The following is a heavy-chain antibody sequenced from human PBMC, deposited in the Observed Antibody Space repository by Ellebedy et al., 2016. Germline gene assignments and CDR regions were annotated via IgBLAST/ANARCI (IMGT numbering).Heavy chain of an antibody. CDR2: VYYSGNT. CDR3: AREVGGYDFIDY. CDR1: GGSISSRTYH. J-gene: IGHJ4*02. D-gene: IGHD5-12*01. V-gene: IGHV4-39*07. Sequence: GSLRLXXTVSGGSISSRTYHWAWIRQPPGKGLQYIGSVYYSGNTYYSPSLKSRVTISVDTSKNRFSLSLNSVTAADTAVYYCAREVGGYDFIDYWGQGTLVTVSS.